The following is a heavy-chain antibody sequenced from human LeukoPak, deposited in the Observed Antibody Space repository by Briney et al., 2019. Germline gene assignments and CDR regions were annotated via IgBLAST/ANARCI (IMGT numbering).Heavy chain of an antibody. V-gene: IGHV1-2*06. D-gene: IGHD3-9*01. J-gene: IGHJ5*02. CDR1: GYTFTGYY. CDR2: INPNSGGT. Sequence: GASVKVSCKASGYTFTGYYMHWVRQAPGQGLEWMGRINPNSGGTNYAQKFQDRVTMTRDTSISTAYMELSRLRSDGTAVYYCASSSPIRYFDWLPRSQLSNWFDPWGQGTLVTVSS. CDR3: ASSSPIRYFDWLPRSQLSNWFDP.